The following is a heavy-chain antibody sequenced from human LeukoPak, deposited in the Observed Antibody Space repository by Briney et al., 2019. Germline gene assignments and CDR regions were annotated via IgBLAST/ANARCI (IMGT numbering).Heavy chain of an antibody. Sequence: GASVKVSCKASGYTFTGYYMHWVRQAPGQGLEWMGWINPNSSGTNYAQKFQGRVTMTRDTSISTAYMELSRLRSDDTAVYYCARDNSWDIVVVPAASNWFDPWGQGTLVTVSS. J-gene: IGHJ5*02. CDR1: GYTFTGYY. V-gene: IGHV1-2*02. D-gene: IGHD2-2*01. CDR2: INPNSSGT. CDR3: ARDNSWDIVVVPAASNWFDP.